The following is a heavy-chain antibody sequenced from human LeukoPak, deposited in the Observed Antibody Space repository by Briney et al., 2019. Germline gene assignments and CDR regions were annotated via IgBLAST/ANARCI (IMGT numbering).Heavy chain of an antibody. J-gene: IGHJ6*02. CDR2: ISSSGSTI. D-gene: IGHD5-18*01. V-gene: IGHV3-11*01. CDR1: GFTFSDYY. Sequence: GGSLRLSCAASGFTFSDYYMSWIRQAPGKGLEWVSYISSSGSTIYYADSVKGRFTISRDNAKNPLYLQMNSLRAEDTAVYYCARDQYSYGYYYGMDVWGQGTTVTVSS. CDR3: ARDQYSYGYYYGMDV.